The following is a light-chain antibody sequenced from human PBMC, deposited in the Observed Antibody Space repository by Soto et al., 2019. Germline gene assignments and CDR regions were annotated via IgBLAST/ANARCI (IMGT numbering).Light chain of an antibody. CDR2: AAS. CDR3: QQLTTYPYT. V-gene: IGKV1-9*01. CDR1: QDIRSF. Sequence: IQLTQSPSSLSASVGDRVSITCRASQDIRSFLAWYRQKPGNAPKLLIYAASTLQSGVPSRFSGSGSGTDFTLTISSLQPEDFATYYCQQLTTYPYTFGQGTKLEIK. J-gene: IGKJ2*01.